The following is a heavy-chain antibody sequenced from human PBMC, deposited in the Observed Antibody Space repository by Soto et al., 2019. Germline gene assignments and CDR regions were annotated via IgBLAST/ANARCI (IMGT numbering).Heavy chain of an antibody. CDR1: GFTFSTYE. CDR3: VRDTMRASAAASLDY. D-gene: IGHD2-2*01. J-gene: IGHJ4*02. V-gene: IGHV3-48*03. CDR2: ISVSGNII. Sequence: GGSLRLSCAASGFTFSTYEFNWARQAPGRGLEWISYISVSGNIIKYAESVKGRFTISRDNADNSLHLHMSNLRVDDTALYFCVRDTMRASAAASLDYWGQGTQVTVSS.